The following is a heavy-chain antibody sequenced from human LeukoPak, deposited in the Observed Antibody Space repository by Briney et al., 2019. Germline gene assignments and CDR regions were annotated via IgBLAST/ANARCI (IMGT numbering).Heavy chain of an antibody. CDR3: AKDPNGDYIGAFDI. D-gene: IGHD4-17*01. CDR2: ISGSGGST. Sequence: PGGSLRPSCTTPKFNFHNYGLTWVRQAPGKELEWVSSISGSGGSTQYAASVQGRFTISRDNSKNTLYLQMNSLRAEDTAVYFCAKDPNGDYIGAFDIWGQGTMVTVSS. V-gene: IGHV3-23*01. J-gene: IGHJ3*02. CDR1: KFNFHNYG.